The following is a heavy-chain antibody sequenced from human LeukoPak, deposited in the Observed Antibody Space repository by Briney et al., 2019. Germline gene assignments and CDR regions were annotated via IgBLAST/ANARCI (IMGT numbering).Heavy chain of an antibody. CDR1: GYTSTTSD. CDR3: ARDNSVGDVAWWFDP. V-gene: IGHV1-46*01. CDR2: INPSGSST. D-gene: IGHD1-26*01. Sequence: ASVKVSCKASGYTSTTSDINWVRQAPGQGLEWLGLINPSGSSTLYAQKFQGRVTMTRDMSTTTDYMELSSLRSEDTAVYYCARDNSVGDVAWWFDPWGQGTLVTVSS. J-gene: IGHJ5*02.